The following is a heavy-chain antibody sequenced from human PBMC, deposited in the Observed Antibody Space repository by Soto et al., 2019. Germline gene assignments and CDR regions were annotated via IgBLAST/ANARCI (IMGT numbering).Heavy chain of an antibody. J-gene: IGHJ5*02. CDR1: GYTFTSYG. CDR3: ARHPSIAAAGWENNWFDP. V-gene: IGHV1-18*04. D-gene: IGHD6-13*01. Sequence: ASVKVSCKASGYTFTSYGISWVRQAPGQGLEWMGWISAYNGNTNYAQKLQGRVTMTTDTTTSTAYMELRSLRSDDTAVYYCARHPSIAAAGWENNWFDPWGQGTLVTVSS. CDR2: ISAYNGNT.